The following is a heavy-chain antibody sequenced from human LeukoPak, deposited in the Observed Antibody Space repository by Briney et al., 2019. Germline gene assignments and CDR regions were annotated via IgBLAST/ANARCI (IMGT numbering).Heavy chain of an antibody. J-gene: IGHJ6*03. CDR3: ARAGGGYSYGYRSYYYYYMDV. Sequence: SETLSLTCTVSGGSISSYYWSWIRQPPGKGLEWIGYIYYSGNTNYNPSLKSRVTISLDTSKNQFSLKLNSVTAADTAMYYCARAGGGYSYGYRSYYYYYMDVWGKGTTVTISS. D-gene: IGHD5-18*01. CDR1: GGSISSYY. V-gene: IGHV4-59*01. CDR2: IYYSGNT.